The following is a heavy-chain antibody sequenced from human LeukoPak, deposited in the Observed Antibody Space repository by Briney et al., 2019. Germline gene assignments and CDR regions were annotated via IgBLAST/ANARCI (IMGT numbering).Heavy chain of an antibody. D-gene: IGHD4-17*01. CDR1: GGSISSYY. Sequence: SETLSLTYIVSGGSISSYYWSWIRQPAGKGLEWIGRIYTSGSINYNPSLKSRVTMSVDTSKNQFSLKLTSLTAADTAVYYCARDHRRDYGDYHFDYWGQGTLVTVSS. V-gene: IGHV4-4*07. CDR3: ARDHRRDYGDYHFDY. CDR2: IYTSGSI. J-gene: IGHJ4*02.